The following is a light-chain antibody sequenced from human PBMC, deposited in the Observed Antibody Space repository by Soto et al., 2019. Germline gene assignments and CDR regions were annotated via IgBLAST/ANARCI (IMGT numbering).Light chain of an antibody. V-gene: IGKV1-5*01. CDR2: DAS. CDR3: QQYDNYSWT. J-gene: IGKJ1*01. Sequence: DIQMTQSPSTLSASVGDTVTVTCRASQSVSGWLAWYQQKPGEAPKPLIYDASRLESGVPSRFSGSGSGTEFTLTISSLQPDDFATYYCQQYDNYSWTFGQGTKVDI. CDR1: QSVSGW.